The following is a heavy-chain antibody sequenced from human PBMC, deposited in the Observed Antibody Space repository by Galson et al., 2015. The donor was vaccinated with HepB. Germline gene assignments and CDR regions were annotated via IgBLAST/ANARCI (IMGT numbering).Heavy chain of an antibody. CDR1: GFTFSSFG. J-gene: IGHJ4*02. CDR2: ISESCYNT. CDR3: AKEHSAVAD. D-gene: IGHD6-19*01. V-gene: IGHV3-23*01. Sequence: SLRLSCAASGFTFSSFGMTWVRQAPGKGLEWVAAISESCYNTYHADSVKGRFTVSRDNSKNTRYLQLNSLRVEDTAVYYCAKEHSAVADWGQGTLVTVSS.